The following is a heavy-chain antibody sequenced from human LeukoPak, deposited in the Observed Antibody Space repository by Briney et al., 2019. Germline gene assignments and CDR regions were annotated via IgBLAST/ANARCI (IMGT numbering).Heavy chain of an antibody. D-gene: IGHD1-26*01. CDR3: ARPSGSYNGPLDY. V-gene: IGHV5-51*01. J-gene: IGHJ4*02. Sequence: GESLKISCKGSGYSFTSYWIGWVRQMPGKGLEWMEIIYPGDSDARYSPSFQGQVTISADKSISTAYLQWSSLKASDTAMYYCARPSGSYNGPLDYWGQGTLVTVSS. CDR2: IYPGDSDA. CDR1: GYSFTSYW.